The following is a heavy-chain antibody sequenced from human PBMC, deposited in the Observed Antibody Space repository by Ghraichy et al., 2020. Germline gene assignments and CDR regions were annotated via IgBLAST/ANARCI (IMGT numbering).Heavy chain of an antibody. V-gene: IGHV3-23*01. Sequence: GGSLRLTCAASGFTFSSYAMSWVRQAPGKGLEWVSAISGSGGSTYYADSVKGRFTISRDNSKNTLYLQMNSLRAEDTAVYYCAKGKNNWNYELDYWGQGTLVTVSS. CDR2: ISGSGGST. CDR1: GFTFSSYA. CDR3: AKGKNNWNYELDY. J-gene: IGHJ4*02. D-gene: IGHD1-7*01.